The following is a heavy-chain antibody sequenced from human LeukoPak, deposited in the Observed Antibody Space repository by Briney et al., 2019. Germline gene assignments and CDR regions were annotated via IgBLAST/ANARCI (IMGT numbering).Heavy chain of an antibody. V-gene: IGHV3-23*01. Sequence: PGRSLRLSCETSGFRFITYGMHWVRQAPGKGLEWVSAISGSGATTYSADSVKGRFTISRDNSKNTLYLQMNSLRAEDTAVYYCAKGYSSGCCNYYYMDAWGKGTTVTVSS. CDR2: ISGSGATT. CDR3: AKGYSSGCCNYYYMDA. CDR1: GFRFITYG. D-gene: IGHD5-18*01. J-gene: IGHJ6*03.